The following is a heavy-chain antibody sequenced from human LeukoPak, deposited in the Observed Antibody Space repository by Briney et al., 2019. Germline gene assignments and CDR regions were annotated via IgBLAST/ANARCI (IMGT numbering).Heavy chain of an antibody. Sequence: GGSLRLSCAASGFTFSSYSMNWVRQAPGKGLEWVSSISSSSSYIYYADSVKGRFTISRDNAKNSLYLQMNSLRAEDTAVYYCARSTIHSSGYDFGYWGQGTLVTVSS. J-gene: IGHJ4*02. CDR2: ISSSSSYI. D-gene: IGHD5-12*01. CDR1: GFTFSSYS. CDR3: ARSTIHSSGYDFGY. V-gene: IGHV3-21*01.